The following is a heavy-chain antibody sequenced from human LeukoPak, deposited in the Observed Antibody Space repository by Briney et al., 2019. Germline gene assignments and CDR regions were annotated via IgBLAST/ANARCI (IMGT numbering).Heavy chain of an antibody. V-gene: IGHV1-8*01. D-gene: IGHD3-22*01. Sequence: ASVKVSCKASGYTFTSYDINWVRQATGQGLEWMGWMNPNSGNTGYAQKFQGRVTMTRNTSISTAYMELSSLRSEDTAVYYRARGFPGHYYDSSGSPIDYRGQGTLVTVSS. CDR1: GYTFTSYD. J-gene: IGHJ4*02. CDR2: MNPNSGNT. CDR3: ARGFPGHYYDSSGSPIDY.